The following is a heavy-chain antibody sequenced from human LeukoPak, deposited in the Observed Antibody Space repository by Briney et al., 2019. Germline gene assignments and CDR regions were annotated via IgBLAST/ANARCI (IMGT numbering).Heavy chain of an antibody. J-gene: IGHJ4*02. V-gene: IGHV4-59*01. D-gene: IGHD5-18*01. Sequence: SETLSLTCTVSGGSISSYYXSXXXXXXXXXXXXXXXIYYSGSTNYNPSLKSRVTISVDTSKNQFSLKLSSVTAADTAVYYCARVGGQLWWQTYYFDYWGQGTLVTVSS. CDR3: ARVGGQLWWQTYYFDY. CDR1: GGSISSYY. CDR2: IYYSGST.